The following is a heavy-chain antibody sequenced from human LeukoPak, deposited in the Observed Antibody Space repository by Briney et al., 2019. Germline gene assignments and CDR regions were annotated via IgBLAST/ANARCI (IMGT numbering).Heavy chain of an antibody. CDR3: APVQWLADTWGY. CDR2: IYYSGST. Sequence: SETLSLTCTVSGGSISSGDYYWSWIRQPPGKGLEWIGYIYYSGSTYYNPSLKSRVTISVDTSKNQFSLKLNSVTAADTAVYYCAPVQWLADTWGYWGQGTLVTVSS. V-gene: IGHV4-30-4*01. J-gene: IGHJ4*02. D-gene: IGHD6-19*01. CDR1: GGSISSGDYY.